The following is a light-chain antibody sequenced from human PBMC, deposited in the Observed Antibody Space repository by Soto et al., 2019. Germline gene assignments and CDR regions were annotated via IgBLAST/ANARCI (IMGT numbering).Light chain of an antibody. CDR1: QSLLHSNGISY. CDR3: MQDIQSPRT. J-gene: IGKJ1*01. CDR2: LGS. Sequence: DIALTQSPLSLPVTPGEPASISCRSSQSLLHSNGISYVDWYLQKPGQSPQLLIYLGSIRASGVTDTFSGSGSGTDFTPKITSVEAEDVGVYYCMQDIQSPRTFGIGTKVEIK. V-gene: IGKV2-28*01.